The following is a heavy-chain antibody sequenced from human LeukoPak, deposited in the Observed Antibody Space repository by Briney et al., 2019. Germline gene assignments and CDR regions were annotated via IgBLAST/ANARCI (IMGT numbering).Heavy chain of an antibody. Sequence: SETLSLTCSVSGGSTSSYYWSWIRQPPGKQLEWIGYIYYSGSTNYNPSLNRVTISIDTSKNQFSLNLTSVTAADTAVYYCARLKLYFDFSTGNHYYFDSWGQGTLVTVSS. CDR2: IYYSGST. CDR1: GGSTSSYY. J-gene: IGHJ4*01. D-gene: IGHD3-3*01. V-gene: IGHV4-59*08. CDR3: ARLKLYFDFSTGNHYYFDS.